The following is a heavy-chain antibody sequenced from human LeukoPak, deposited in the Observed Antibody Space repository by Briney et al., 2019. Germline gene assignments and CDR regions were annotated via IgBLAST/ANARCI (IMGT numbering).Heavy chain of an antibody. Sequence: SETLSLTCTVSGSISSYYWSWIRQPPGKGLEWIGYIYTSGSTNYNPSLKSRVTISVDTSKNQFSLKLSSVTAADTAVYYCARVGGYSSGWRRPFDYWGQGTLVTVSS. CDR3: ARVGGYSSGWRRPFDY. CDR2: IYTSGST. J-gene: IGHJ4*02. D-gene: IGHD6-19*01. V-gene: IGHV4-4*09. CDR1: GSISSYY.